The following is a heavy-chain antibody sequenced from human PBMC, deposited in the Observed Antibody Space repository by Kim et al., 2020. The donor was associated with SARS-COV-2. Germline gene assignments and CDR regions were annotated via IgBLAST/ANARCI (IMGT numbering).Heavy chain of an antibody. CDR2: IYYSGST. D-gene: IGHD5-18*01. Sequence: SETLSLTCTVSGGSISSSSYYWGWIRQPPGKGLEWIGSIYYSGSTYYNPSLKSRVTISVDTSKNQFSLKLSSVTAADTAVYYCARLQGWIQLWYFDNWGQGTLVTVSS. CDR1: GGSISSSSYY. V-gene: IGHV4-39*01. J-gene: IGHJ4*02. CDR3: ARLQGWIQLWYFDN.